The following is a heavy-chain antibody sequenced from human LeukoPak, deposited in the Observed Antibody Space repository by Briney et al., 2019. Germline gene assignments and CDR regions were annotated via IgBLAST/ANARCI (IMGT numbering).Heavy chain of an antibody. V-gene: IGHV4-31*03. CDR2: IYYSGST. CDR3: ARDPIVGATRGSY. J-gene: IGHJ4*02. D-gene: IGHD1-26*01. Sequence: SETLSLTCTVSGGSISSGGYYWSWIRQHPGKGLEWIGYIYYSGSTYYNPSLKSRVTTSVDTSKNQFSLKLSSVTAADTAVYYCARDPIVGATRGSYWGQGTLVTVSS. CDR1: GGSISSGGYY.